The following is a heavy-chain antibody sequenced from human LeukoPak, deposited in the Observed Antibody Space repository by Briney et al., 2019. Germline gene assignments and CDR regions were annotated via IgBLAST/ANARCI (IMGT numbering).Heavy chain of an antibody. CDR1: GGSFSAYY. V-gene: IGHV4-34*01. J-gene: IGHJ6*03. CDR2: IYHSGTT. CDR3: ASSRGYSSSLWYYYMDV. Sequence: SETVSLTCAVYGGSFSAYYWSWIRQPPGNGLEWIAEIYHSGTTNYKPSLKSRVTISIDTSKNQFSLKLNSVTAADTAVYYCASSRGYSSSLWYYYMDVWGKGTTVTVSS. D-gene: IGHD6-13*01.